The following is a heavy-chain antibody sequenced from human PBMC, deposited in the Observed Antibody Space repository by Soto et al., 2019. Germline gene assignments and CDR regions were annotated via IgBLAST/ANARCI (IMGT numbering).Heavy chain of an antibody. CDR3: ASLDYYDSSGFDY. D-gene: IGHD3-22*01. J-gene: IGHJ4*02. CDR2: IYYSGST. CDR1: GGSISSGDYY. Sequence: SETLSLTCTVSGGSISSGDYYWIRIRQPPGKGLEWIGYIYYSGSTYYNPSLKSRVTISVDTSKNQFSLKLSSVTAADTAVYYCASLDYYDSSGFDYWGQGTLVTVSS. V-gene: IGHV4-30-4*01.